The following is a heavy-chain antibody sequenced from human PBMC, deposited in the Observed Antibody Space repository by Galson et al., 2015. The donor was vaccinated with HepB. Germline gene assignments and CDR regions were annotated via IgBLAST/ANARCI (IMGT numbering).Heavy chain of an antibody. Sequence: SLRLSCAASGFTFSSYAMSWVRQAPGKGLEWVSAISGSGGSTYYADSVKGRFTISRDNSKNTLYLQMNSLRAEDTAVYYCANVAVEDIVVVPAAMVTPPSTTYYYYYMDVWGKGTTVTVSS. V-gene: IGHV3-23*01. J-gene: IGHJ6*03. CDR1: GFTFSSYA. CDR3: ANVAVEDIVVVPAAMVTPPSTTYYYYYMDV. D-gene: IGHD2-2*01. CDR2: ISGSGGST.